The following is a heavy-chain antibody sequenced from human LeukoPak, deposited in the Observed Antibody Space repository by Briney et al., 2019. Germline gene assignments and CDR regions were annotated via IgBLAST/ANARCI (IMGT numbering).Heavy chain of an antibody. Sequence: SETLSLTCAVYGGSFSGYYWSWIRQPPGKGLEWIGEINHSGSTNYNPSLKSRVTISVDTSKNQFSLKLSSVTAADTAVYYCARHDPRLRGRLDYWGQGTLVTVSS. CDR2: INHSGST. V-gene: IGHV4-34*01. CDR1: GGSFSGYY. CDR3: ARHDPRLRGRLDY. D-gene: IGHD2-15*01. J-gene: IGHJ4*02.